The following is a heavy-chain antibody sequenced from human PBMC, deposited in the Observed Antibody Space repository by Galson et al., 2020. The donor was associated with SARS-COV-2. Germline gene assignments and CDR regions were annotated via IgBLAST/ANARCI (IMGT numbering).Heavy chain of an antibody. Sequence: SQTLSLTCTVSGGSISSYYWSWIRQPPGKGLEWIGYIYYSGSTNYNPSLKSRVTISVDTSKNQFSLKLSSVTAADTAVYYCARDNRADTAMPRMDVWGQGTTVTVSS. J-gene: IGHJ6*02. CDR2: IYYSGST. CDR3: ARDNRADTAMPRMDV. CDR1: GGSISSYY. D-gene: IGHD5-18*01. V-gene: IGHV4-59*01.